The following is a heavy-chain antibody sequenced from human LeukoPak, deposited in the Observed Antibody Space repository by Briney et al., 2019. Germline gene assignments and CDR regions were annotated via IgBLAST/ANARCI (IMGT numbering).Heavy chain of an antibody. CDR2: IRSKAYGGTT. CDR3: TRFYSECSSWALDY. CDR1: GFSFGDYT. J-gene: IGHJ4*02. V-gene: IGHV3-49*04. D-gene: IGHD6-13*01. Sequence: GGSLRLSCTVSGFSFGDYTMSWVRQAPGKGLEWVGFIRSKAYGGTTEYAASVKGRFTISRDDSKTIAYLQMNSLKTEDTAVYYCTRFYSECSSWALDYWGQGTLVTVSS.